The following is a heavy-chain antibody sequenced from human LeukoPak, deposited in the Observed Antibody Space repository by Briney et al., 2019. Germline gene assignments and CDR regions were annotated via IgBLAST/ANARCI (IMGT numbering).Heavy chain of an antibody. CDR2: INTDTGKP. CDR3: ARFPHPYCSSAGCPNWLDP. J-gene: IGHJ5*02. V-gene: IGHV7-4-1*01. CDR1: GYTFSNYA. Sequence: ASVKVSCKASGYTFSNYALNWVRQAPGQGLEWMGWINTDTGKPTYAQGFTGRFVFSLDTSVSTAYLQICSLQAADTAVYYCARFPHPYCSSAGCPNWLDPWGQGTLVTVSS. D-gene: IGHD2-2*01.